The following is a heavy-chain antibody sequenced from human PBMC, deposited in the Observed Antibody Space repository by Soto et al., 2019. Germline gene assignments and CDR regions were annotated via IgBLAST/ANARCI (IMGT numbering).Heavy chain of an antibody. CDR1: GGTFSTSA. V-gene: IGHV1-69*12. D-gene: IGHD1-1*01. J-gene: IGHJ6*02. Sequence: QVQLVQSGAELKKPGSSVKVSCNASGGTFSTSAISWVRQAPGHGLEWVGGIMPVFATPDYAQNFQGRVTTTADEATTTASLELTRLRPDDTAVYYCARDKDRLQLGGTYSYILDVWGQGTAITVSS. CDR2: IMPVFATP. CDR3: ARDKDRLQLGGTYSYILDV.